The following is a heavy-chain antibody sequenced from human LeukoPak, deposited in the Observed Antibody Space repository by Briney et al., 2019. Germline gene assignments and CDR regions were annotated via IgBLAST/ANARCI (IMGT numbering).Heavy chain of an antibody. Sequence: ASVKVSCKASGYTFTGYYMHWVRQAPGQGLEWMGWINPNSGGTNYAQKFQGRVTMTRDTSISTAYMELSRLRSDDTAVYYCARFFSYYYDSSGYSDDYWGQGTTVTVSS. J-gene: IGHJ4*03. CDR3: ARFFSYYYDSSGYSDDY. CDR1: GYTFTGYY. V-gene: IGHV1-2*02. D-gene: IGHD3-22*01. CDR2: INPNSGGT.